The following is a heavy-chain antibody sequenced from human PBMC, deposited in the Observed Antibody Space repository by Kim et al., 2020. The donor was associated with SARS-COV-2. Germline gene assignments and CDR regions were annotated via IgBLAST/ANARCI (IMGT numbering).Heavy chain of an antibody. D-gene: IGHD5-12*01. CDR2: IYYIGST. V-gene: IGHV4-59*13. CDR1: GGSISSYY. J-gene: IGHJ4*02. CDR3: ARVGYGQQGTGKYYFDY. Sequence: SETLSLTCTVSGGSISSYYWSWIRQPPGKGLEWIGYIYYIGSTNYNPSLKSRVTISVDTSKNQFSLKLSSVTAADTAVYYCARVGYGQQGTGKYYFDYWGQGTLVTVSS.